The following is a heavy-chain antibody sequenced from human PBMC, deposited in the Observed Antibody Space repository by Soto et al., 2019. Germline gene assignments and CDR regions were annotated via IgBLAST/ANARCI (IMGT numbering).Heavy chain of an antibody. V-gene: IGHV4-59*01. D-gene: IGHD1-26*01. CDR2: IYYSGST. J-gene: IGHJ4*02. Sequence: SQTLSLPCTVCGGSISSFYRNRLLQPPGKGLEWIGYIYYSGSTNYNPSLKSRVTISVDTSKNQFSLKLSSVTAADTAVYYCAGPGSYSNWRYWGQGTLVTVSS. CDR3: AGPGSYSNWRY. CDR1: GGSISSFY.